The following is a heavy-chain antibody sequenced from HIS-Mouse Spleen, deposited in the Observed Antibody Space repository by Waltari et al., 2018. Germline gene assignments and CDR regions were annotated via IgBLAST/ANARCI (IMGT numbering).Heavy chain of an antibody. V-gene: IGHV4-39*07. Sequence: QLQLQESGPGLGKPSETPSLTCTVSGCSLSIRSYYWGWIRQPPGMGLEWIGSINYSGSTYYNPSLKSRVTISVDTSKNQFSLKLSSVTAADTAVYYCAREIPYSSSWYDWYFDLWGRGTLVTVSS. D-gene: IGHD6-13*01. CDR2: INYSGST. CDR3: AREIPYSSSWYDWYFDL. CDR1: GCSLSIRSYY. J-gene: IGHJ2*01.